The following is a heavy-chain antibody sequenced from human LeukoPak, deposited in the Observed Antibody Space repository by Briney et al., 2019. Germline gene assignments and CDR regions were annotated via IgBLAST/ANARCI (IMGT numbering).Heavy chain of an antibody. CDR1: GGSFSGYY. CDR3: ARGSPGKITMVRGVSFDY. D-gene: IGHD3-10*01. CDR2: INHSGST. V-gene: IGHV4-34*01. Sequence: SETLSLTCAVYGGSFSGYYWSWMRQPPGKGLEWIGEINHSGSTNYNPSLKSRVTISVDTSKNQFSLKLSSVTAADTAVYYCARGSPGKITMVRGVSFDYWGQGTLVTVSS. J-gene: IGHJ4*02.